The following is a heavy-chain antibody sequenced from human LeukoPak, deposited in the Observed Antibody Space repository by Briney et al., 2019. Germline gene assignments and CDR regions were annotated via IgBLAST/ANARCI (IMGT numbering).Heavy chain of an antibody. J-gene: IGHJ6*03. V-gene: IGHV4-34*01. D-gene: IGHD2-8*01. Sequence: SETLSLTCAVSGGSFSGYYWSWIRKPPGQGLERIGESNNSDSTNYNPSLKSRVTISVDTSKNQFSLKLSSVTAADTAVYYCARGYCTNGVCYEEVGYYYMDVWGKGTTVTVSS. CDR3: ARGYCTNGVCYEEVGYYYMDV. CDR1: GGSFSGYY. CDR2: SNNSDST.